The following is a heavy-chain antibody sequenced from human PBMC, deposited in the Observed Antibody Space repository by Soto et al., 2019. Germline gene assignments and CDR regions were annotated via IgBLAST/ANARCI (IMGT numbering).Heavy chain of an antibody. V-gene: IGHV1-18*01. J-gene: IGHJ4*02. Sequence: QVQLVQSGAEVKKPGASVKVSCKASGYTFTSYGISWVRQAPGQGLEWMGWISAYNGNTNYAQKLQGRVTMTTDTYTSTAYMELRSLRSDDTAVYYCARVVASAYYDFWSGSSYYFDYWGQGTLVTVSS. CDR3: ARVVASAYYDFWSGSSYYFDY. CDR1: GYTFTSYG. D-gene: IGHD3-3*01. CDR2: ISAYNGNT.